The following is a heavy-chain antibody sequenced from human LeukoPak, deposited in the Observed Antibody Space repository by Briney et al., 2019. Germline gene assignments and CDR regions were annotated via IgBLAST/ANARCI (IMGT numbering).Heavy chain of an antibody. CDR1: GGSISSGSYH. Sequence: SETLSLTCTVSGGSISSGSYHWRWIRQPAGKGLEWIGRIYTSGSTDYNPSLKSRVTISVDTSKNQFSLKLSSVTAADTAVYYCAGEWGSADFWGQGTLVTVSS. V-gene: IGHV4-61*02. CDR3: AGEWGSADF. D-gene: IGHD7-27*01. CDR2: IYTSGST. J-gene: IGHJ4*02.